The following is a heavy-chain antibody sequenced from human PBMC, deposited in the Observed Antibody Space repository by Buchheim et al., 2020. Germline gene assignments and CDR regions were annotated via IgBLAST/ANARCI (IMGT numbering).Heavy chain of an antibody. Sequence: QLQLQESGSGLVKPSQTLSLTCAVSGGSISSGGYSWSWIRQPPGKGLEWIGYIYHSGSTYYNPSLKSRVTISVDRSKNQFSLKLSSVTAADTAVYYCARERRGIYGSGSSRMSNWFDPWGQGTL. V-gene: IGHV4-30-2*01. CDR2: IYHSGST. D-gene: IGHD3-10*01. CDR3: ARERRGIYGSGSSRMSNWFDP. J-gene: IGHJ5*02. CDR1: GGSISSGGYS.